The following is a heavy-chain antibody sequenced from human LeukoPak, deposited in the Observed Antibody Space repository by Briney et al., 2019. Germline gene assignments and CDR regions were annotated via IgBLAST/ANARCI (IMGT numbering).Heavy chain of an antibody. CDR1: GFTFEDYG. V-gene: IGHV3-7*01. CDR2: VNEGGSDK. J-gene: IGHJ4*02. Sequence: GESLKISCAASGFTFEDYGMSWVRQAPGKGLEWVANVNEGGSDKYYVGSVKGRFTISRDNAKNSLYLQMNSLRVEDTAVYYCARDVGRGFDYWGQGTLVTVSS. D-gene: IGHD3-10*01. CDR3: ARDVGRGFDY.